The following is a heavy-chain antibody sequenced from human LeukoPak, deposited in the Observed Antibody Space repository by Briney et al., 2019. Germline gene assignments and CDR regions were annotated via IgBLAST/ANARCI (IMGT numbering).Heavy chain of an antibody. J-gene: IGHJ4*02. CDR2: LYYSGST. CDR3: ARSLYSGSWAFDY. CDR1: GGSISSHY. D-gene: IGHD1-26*01. V-gene: IGHV4-59*11. Sequence: SETLSLTCTVSGGSISSHYWSWIRQPPGKGLEWIGYLYYSGSTNYNPSLKSRVTISVDTSKNQFSLKLSSVTAADTAVYYCARSLYSGSWAFDYWGQGTLVTVSS.